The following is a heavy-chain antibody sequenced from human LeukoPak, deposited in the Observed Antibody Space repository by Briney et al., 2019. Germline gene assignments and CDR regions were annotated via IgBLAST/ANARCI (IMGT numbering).Heavy chain of an antibody. Sequence: GGSLRLSCAASGFTFSSYAMTWVRQAPGKGLQWVSTISDSGASTYYADSVKGRFTISRDNSKNTLHLQMNSLRAEDTAVYYCAKHDSGYMKDFDYWGQGTLVTVSS. CDR1: GFTFSSYA. D-gene: IGHD4-17*01. CDR3: AKHDSGYMKDFDY. J-gene: IGHJ4*02. V-gene: IGHV3-23*01. CDR2: ISDSGAST.